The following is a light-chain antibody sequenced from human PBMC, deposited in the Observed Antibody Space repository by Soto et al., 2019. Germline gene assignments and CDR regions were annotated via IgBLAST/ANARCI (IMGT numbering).Light chain of an antibody. CDR3: SSYTTSNTVV. CDR1: SSDVGGYNY. CDR2: DVS. Sequence: QSALTQPASVSGSPGQSITISCTGTSSDVGGYNYVSWYQHHPGKGPKLMIYDVSNRPSGVSNRFSGSKSGNTASLTISGLQTEDEAEYYCSSYTTSNTVVFGGGTKLTVL. V-gene: IGLV2-14*03. J-gene: IGLJ2*01.